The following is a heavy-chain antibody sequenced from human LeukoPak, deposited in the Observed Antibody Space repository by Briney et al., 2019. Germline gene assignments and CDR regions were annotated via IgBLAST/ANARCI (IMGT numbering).Heavy chain of an antibody. CDR2: INPNSGGT. V-gene: IGHV1-2*04. CDR1: GYTFTGYY. J-gene: IGHJ4*02. Sequence: GASVKVSCKASGYTFTGYYMHWVRQAPGRGLEWMGWINPNSGGTNYAQKFQGWVTMTRDTSISTAYMELSRLRSDDTAVYYCARGSSPTTVTQPFDYWGQGTLVTVSS. D-gene: IGHD4-17*01. CDR3: ARGSSPTTVTQPFDY.